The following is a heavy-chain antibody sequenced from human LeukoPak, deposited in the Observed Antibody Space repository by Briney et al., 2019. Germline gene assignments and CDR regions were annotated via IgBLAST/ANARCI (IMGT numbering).Heavy chain of an antibody. J-gene: IGHJ3*02. V-gene: IGHV4-61*02. CDR3: ARDRGIVVVPAAVLYAFDI. Sequence: PSETLSLTCTVSGGSISSGSYYWRWIRQPAGKGLEWIGRIYTSGSTNYNPSLKSRVTISVDTSKNQFSLKLSSVTAADTAVYYCARDRGIVVVPAAVLYAFDIWGQGTMVTVSS. CDR2: IYTSGST. CDR1: GGSISSGSYY. D-gene: IGHD2-2*01.